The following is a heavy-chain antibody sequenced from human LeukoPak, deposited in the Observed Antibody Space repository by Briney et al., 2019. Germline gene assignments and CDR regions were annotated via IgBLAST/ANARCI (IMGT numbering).Heavy chain of an antibody. CDR1: GFTFANYV. V-gene: IGHV3-30*14. Sequence: GGSLRLSCAASGFTFANYVTHWVRQAPGKGLEWVAVTSPDEGLKFYGDSVKGRFTISRDNSKNTLYLQMGSLRAEDMAVYYCARDYYDSSGYVEPVNAFDIWGQGTMVTVSS. CDR2: TSPDEGLK. D-gene: IGHD3-22*01. CDR3: ARDYYDSSGYVEPVNAFDI. J-gene: IGHJ3*02.